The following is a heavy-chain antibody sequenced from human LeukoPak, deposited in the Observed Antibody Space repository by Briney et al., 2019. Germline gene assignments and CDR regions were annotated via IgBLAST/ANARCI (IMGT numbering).Heavy chain of an antibody. CDR3: AGVRTYYYDSSGFREAFDI. CDR2: MNPNSGNT. CDR1: GYTFTSYD. Sequence: ASVKVSCKASGYTFTSYDINWVRQATGQGLEWMGWMNPNSGNTGYGQKFQGRVTMTRNTSISKAYMELSSLRSEDTAVYYCAGVRTYYYDSSGFREAFDIWGQGTMVTVPS. V-gene: IGHV1-8*01. D-gene: IGHD3-22*01. J-gene: IGHJ3*02.